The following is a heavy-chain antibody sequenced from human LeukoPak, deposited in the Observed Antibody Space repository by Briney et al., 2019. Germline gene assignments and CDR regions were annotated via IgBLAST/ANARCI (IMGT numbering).Heavy chain of an antibody. V-gene: IGHV3-23*01. CDR1: GFTFTSYS. D-gene: IGHD2-2*01. Sequence: GGSLRLSCAASGFTFTSYSMNWVRQAPGKGLEWVSAISGSGGSTYYADSVKGRFTISRDNSKNTLYLQMNSLRAEDTAVYYCAKDPYCSSTSCYWMTTINWFDPWGQGTLVTVSS. CDR3: AKDPYCSSTSCYWMTTINWFDP. J-gene: IGHJ5*02. CDR2: ISGSGGST.